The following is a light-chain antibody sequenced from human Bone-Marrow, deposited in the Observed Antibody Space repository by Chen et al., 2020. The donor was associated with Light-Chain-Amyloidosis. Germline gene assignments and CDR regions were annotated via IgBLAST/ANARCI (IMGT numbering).Light chain of an antibody. CDR3: LQLDTYPWT. J-gene: IGKJ1*01. Sequence: DIQMTQSPSSLSASVGDRVTITCRASQGIRDDIGWYQHKPGQAPKRLMFSASSLQSGVPSRFSGSGSGTEFTLTISSLQPDDYATYYCLQLDTYPWTFGQGTKVDIK. CDR2: SAS. V-gene: IGKV1-17*01. CDR1: QGIRDD.